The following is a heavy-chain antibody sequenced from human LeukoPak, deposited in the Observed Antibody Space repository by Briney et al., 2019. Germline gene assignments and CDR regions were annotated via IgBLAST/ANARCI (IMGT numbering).Heavy chain of an antibody. J-gene: IGHJ5*02. CDR1: GGSFSGYY. D-gene: IGHD3-9*01. Sequence: SETLSLTCAVYGGSFSGYYWSWIRQPPGKGLEWIGEINHSGSTYYNPSLKSRVTISVDTSKNQFSLKLSSVAAADTAVYYCARVLGEYYDILTGYYYWFDPWGQGTLVTVSS. CDR3: ARVLGEYYDILTGYYYWFDP. CDR2: INHSGST. V-gene: IGHV4-34*01.